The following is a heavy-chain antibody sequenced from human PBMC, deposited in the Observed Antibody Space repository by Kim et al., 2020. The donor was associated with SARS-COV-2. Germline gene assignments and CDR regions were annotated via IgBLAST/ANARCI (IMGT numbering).Heavy chain of an antibody. CDR2: IGTAGDT. CDR1: GFTFSSYD. D-gene: IGHD1-26*01. J-gene: IGHJ3*02. Sequence: GGSLRLSCAASGFTFSSYDMHWVRQATGKGLEWVSAIGTAGDTYYPGSVKGRFTISRENAKNSLYLQMNSLRAGDTAVYYCARGESGSYSGAFDIWGQGTMVTVSS. CDR3: ARGESGSYSGAFDI. V-gene: IGHV3-13*01.